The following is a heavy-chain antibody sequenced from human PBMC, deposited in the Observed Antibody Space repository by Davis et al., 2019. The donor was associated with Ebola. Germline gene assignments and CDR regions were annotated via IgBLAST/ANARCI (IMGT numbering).Heavy chain of an antibody. CDR1: GYTFTGYY. J-gene: IGHJ4*02. CDR2: INPNSGGT. Sequence: ASVKVSCKASGYTFTGYYMHWVRQAPGQGLEWMGWINPNSGGTNYAQKFQGWVTMTRDTSISTAYMELSRLRSDDTAVYYCARGACGGDCIIDYWGQGTLVTVSS. CDR3: ARGACGGDCIIDY. D-gene: IGHD2-21*01. V-gene: IGHV1-2*04.